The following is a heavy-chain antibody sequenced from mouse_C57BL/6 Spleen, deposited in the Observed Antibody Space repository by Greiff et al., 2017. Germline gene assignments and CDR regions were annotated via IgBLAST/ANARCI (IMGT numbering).Heavy chain of an antibody. V-gene: IGHV1-82*01. CDR3: ARYRGDGYFDV. CDR2: IYPGDGAT. D-gene: IGHD2-13*01. CDR1: GYAFSSSW. J-gene: IGHJ1*03. Sequence: QVQLQQSGPELVKPGASVKISCKASGYAFSSSWMNWVKQRPGKGLEWIGRIYPGDGATNYNGKFKGKATLTADKSSSTAYMQRSSLTSEDSSVYFCARYRGDGYFDVWGTGTTVTVSS.